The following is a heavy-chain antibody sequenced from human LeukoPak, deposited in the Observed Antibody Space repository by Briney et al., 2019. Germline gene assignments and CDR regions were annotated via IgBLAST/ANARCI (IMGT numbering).Heavy chain of an antibody. CDR1: GFTFSSYW. CDR2: IRQDGSTM. J-gene: IGHJ4*02. CDR3: VRDRGFGANDY. D-gene: IGHD3-10*01. V-gene: IGHV3-7*01. Sequence: GSLRLSCAASGFTFSSYWMSWVRQAPGKGLEWVANIRQDGSTMSYVDSVRGRFTISRDNAKNSLYLQMSSLGADDTAVYYCVRDRGFGANDYWGQGTLVTVSS.